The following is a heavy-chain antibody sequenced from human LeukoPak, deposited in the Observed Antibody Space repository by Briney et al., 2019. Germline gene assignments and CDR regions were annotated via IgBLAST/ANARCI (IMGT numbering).Heavy chain of an antibody. CDR2: ISSSSSTI. Sequence: GGSLRLSCAASGFTFSSYSMNWVRQAPGKGLEWVSYISSSSSTIYYADSVKGRFTISRDNAKNSLYLQMNSPRAEDTAVYYCAGSYSSSWYGVDYWGQGTLVTVSS. CDR1: GFTFSSYS. V-gene: IGHV3-48*01. CDR3: AGSYSSSWYGVDY. D-gene: IGHD6-13*01. J-gene: IGHJ4*02.